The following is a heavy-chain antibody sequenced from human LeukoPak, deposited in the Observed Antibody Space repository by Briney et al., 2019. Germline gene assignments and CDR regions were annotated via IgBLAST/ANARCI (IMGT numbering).Heavy chain of an antibody. J-gene: IGHJ4*02. CDR1: GDSISSYH. D-gene: IGHD3-16*01. CDR3: ARVGRGDHTWGSYYFDH. V-gene: IGHV4-59*01. Sequence: SETLSLTCTVSGDSISSYHWSWIRQSPGKGLEWIGYISYSGSTNYNPSLKSRVAISVDTSKNQFSLQLSSVTAADTAVYYCARVGRGDHTWGSYYFDHWGQGTLVTVSS. CDR2: ISYSGST.